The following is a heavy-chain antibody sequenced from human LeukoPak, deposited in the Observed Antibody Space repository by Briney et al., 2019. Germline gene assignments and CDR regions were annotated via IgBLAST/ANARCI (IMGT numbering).Heavy chain of an antibody. CDR1: GYTLTELS. Sequence: ASVKVSCKVSGYTLTELSMHWVRQAPGQGLEWMGIINPSGGSTSYAQKFQGRVTMTRDTSTSTVYMELSSLRSEDTAVYYCARTPNSGVVPAAHFDYWGQGTLVTVSS. D-gene: IGHD2-2*01. V-gene: IGHV1-46*01. CDR3: ARTPNSGVVPAAHFDY. CDR2: INPSGGST. J-gene: IGHJ4*02.